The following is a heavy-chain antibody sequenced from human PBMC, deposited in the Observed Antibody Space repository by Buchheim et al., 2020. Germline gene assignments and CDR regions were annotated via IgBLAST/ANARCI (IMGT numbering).Heavy chain of an antibody. CDR1: GFTFSTYA. V-gene: IGHV3-23*01. Sequence: EVQLLESGGGLVQPGGSLRLSCAASGFTFSTYAMSWVRQAPVKGLEWVSSINGPGSRTYYAESVKGRFTISRDNSKNTLYLQLNSLRADDTAVYYCAKATSDSGSYYNARSHWGQGTL. D-gene: IGHD3-10*01. CDR3: AKATSDSGSYYNARSH. CDR2: INGPGSRT. J-gene: IGHJ4*02.